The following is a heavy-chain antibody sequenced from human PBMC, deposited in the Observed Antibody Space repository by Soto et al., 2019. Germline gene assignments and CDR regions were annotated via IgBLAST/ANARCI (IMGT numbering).Heavy chain of an antibody. CDR2: IYYSGST. Sequence: QLQLQESGPGLVKPSETLSLTCTVSGGSISSSSYYWGWIRQPPGKGLEWIGSIYYSGSTYYNPSLKSRVTISVDTSKNQFSLKLSSVTAADTAVYYCARHQRGYDFGRGYYYYMDVWGKGTTVTVSS. V-gene: IGHV4-39*01. J-gene: IGHJ6*03. CDR3: ARHQRGYDFGRGYYYYMDV. D-gene: IGHD3-3*01. CDR1: GGSISSSSYY.